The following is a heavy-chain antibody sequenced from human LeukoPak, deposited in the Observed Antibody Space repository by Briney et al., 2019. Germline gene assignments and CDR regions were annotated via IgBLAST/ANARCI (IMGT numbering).Heavy chain of an antibody. J-gene: IGHJ4*01. CDR2: INTDGSGT. Sequence: GGSLRLSCAVSGFTFISYGMQWVRQAPGKGLAWVSRINTDGSGTAYADSVKGRCTISRDNAKNTLYLQMNSLIAEDTALYYCARELPREVTLDYWGQGTLVTVSS. D-gene: IGHD2-21*02. CDR1: GFTFISYG. CDR3: ARELPREVTLDY. V-gene: IGHV3-74*01.